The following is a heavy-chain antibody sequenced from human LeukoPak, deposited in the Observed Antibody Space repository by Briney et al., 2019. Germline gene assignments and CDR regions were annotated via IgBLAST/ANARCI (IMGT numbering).Heavy chain of an antibody. J-gene: IGHJ4*02. CDR3: AREYGGYSSGWYPIDY. CDR2: IYYSGTP. V-gene: IGHV4-39*02. Sequence: PSETLSLTCTVSGGSINTRSYYWAWIRQPPGKGLEWIGSIYYSGTPYNNPSLRSRVTVSVDTSKNQFSLSLSSVTAADTAVYYCAREYGGYSSGWYPIDYWGQGILVTVSS. D-gene: IGHD6-19*01. CDR1: GGSINTRSYY.